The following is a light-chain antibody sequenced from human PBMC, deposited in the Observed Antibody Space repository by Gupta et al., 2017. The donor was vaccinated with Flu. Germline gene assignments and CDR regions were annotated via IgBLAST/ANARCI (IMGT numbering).Light chain of an antibody. V-gene: IGKV4-1*01. CDR3: QQYYNSQVT. CDR1: QSVLSNSNNKNY. Sequence: DIVMTQSPDSLPVSLGETATINCRSSQSVLSNSNNKNYLAWYQQKPGQPPKLLIYWASTRESGVPDRFSGSGSGTDFTLTISSLQAEDVAVYYCQQYYNSQVTFGPGTKVDIK. CDR2: WAS. J-gene: IGKJ3*01.